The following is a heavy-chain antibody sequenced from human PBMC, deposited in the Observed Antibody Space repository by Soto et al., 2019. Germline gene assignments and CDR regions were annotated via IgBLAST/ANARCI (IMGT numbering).Heavy chain of an antibody. D-gene: IGHD6-13*01. V-gene: IGHV3-9*01. Sequence: EVQLVESGGGLVQPGRSLRLYCAASGFTFDAYAMHWVRQAPGKGLEWVSGISWNSGSIGYADAVKGRFTISRDNDKNSLYLQMNSLRAEDTALYYCARGWSSSWYGLFDYWGQGTLVTVSS. CDR3: ARGWSSSWYGLFDY. CDR2: ISWNSGSI. J-gene: IGHJ4*02. CDR1: GFTFDAYA.